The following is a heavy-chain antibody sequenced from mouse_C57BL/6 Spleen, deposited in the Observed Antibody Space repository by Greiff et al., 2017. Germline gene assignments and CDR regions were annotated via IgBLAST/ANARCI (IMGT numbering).Heavy chain of an antibody. V-gene: IGHV5-4*01. J-gene: IGHJ3*01. CDR1: GFTFSSYA. CDR2: ISDGGSYT. Sequence: EVMLVESGGGLVKPGGSLKLSCAASGFTFSSYAMSWVRQTPEKRLEWVATISDGGSYTYYPDNVKGRFTISRDNAKNNRYLQMSHLKSEDTAMYYCARDSANWGFAYWGQGTLVTVSA. CDR3: ARDSANWGFAY. D-gene: IGHD4-1*01.